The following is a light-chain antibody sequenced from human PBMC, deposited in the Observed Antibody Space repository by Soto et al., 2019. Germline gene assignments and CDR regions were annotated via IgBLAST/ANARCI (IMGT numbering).Light chain of an antibody. CDR2: GNS. CDR3: QSYDSSLSAHYV. CDR1: SSNIGATYD. V-gene: IGLV1-40*01. Sequence: HSDLTQPPSVSGAPGQRVTISCTGSSSNIGATYDVPWYQQLPGTAPKLLIYGNSNRPSGVPDRFSGSKSGTSASLAITGLQADDEADYYCQSYDSSLSAHYVFGTGTKVTVL. J-gene: IGLJ1*01.